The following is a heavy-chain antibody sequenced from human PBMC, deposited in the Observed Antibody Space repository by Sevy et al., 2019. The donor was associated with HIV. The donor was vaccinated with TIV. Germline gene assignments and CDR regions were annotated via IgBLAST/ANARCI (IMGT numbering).Heavy chain of an antibody. Sequence: SETLSLTCTVSGGSIRSTSHYWGWIRQSPGKGLEWIGSVYYSGKTNYRWSLRSRLTMSADTSKNQFSRKLSSVTATDTAVYYCTRFSNHVVLMLTPSPRWGFDLWGQGTRVTVSS. J-gene: IGHJ3*01. CDR1: GGSIRSTSHY. V-gene: IGHV4-39*01. CDR3: TRFSNHVVLMLTPSPRWGFDL. D-gene: IGHD3-16*01. CDR2: VYYSGKT.